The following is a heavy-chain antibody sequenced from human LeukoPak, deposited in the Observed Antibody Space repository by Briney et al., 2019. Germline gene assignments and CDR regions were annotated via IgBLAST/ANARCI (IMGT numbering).Heavy chain of an antibody. CDR1: GFTFSGSA. J-gene: IGHJ4*02. CDR2: IRSKANSYAT. CDR3: TRDCCGSGSHDY. V-gene: IGHV3-73*01. D-gene: IGHD3-10*01. Sequence: GGSLRLSCAASGFTFSGSAMHWVRQASGKGLEWVGRIRSKANSYATAYAASVKGRFTISRGNAKNSLYLQMNTLRAEDTAVYYCTRDCCGSGSHDYWGQGALVTVSS.